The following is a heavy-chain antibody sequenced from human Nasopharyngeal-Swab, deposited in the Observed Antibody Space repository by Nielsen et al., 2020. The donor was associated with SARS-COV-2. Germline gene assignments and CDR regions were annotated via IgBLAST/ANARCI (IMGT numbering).Heavy chain of an antibody. CDR3: ARGTVYYYDSSGYYYYYYYSMDV. CDR2: INHSGST. V-gene: IGHV4-34*01. Sequence: PGKGLEWIGEINHSGSTNYNPSLKSRVTISVDTSKNQFSLKLSSVTAADTAVYYCARGTVYYYDSSGYYYYYYYSMDVWGQGTTVTVSS. D-gene: IGHD3-22*01. J-gene: IGHJ6*02.